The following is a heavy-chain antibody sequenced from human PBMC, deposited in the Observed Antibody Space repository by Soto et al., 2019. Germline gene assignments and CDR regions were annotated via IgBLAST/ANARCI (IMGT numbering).Heavy chain of an antibody. CDR3: AKSAPLYCTSTSCFTTSYNWFDP. J-gene: IGHJ5*02. V-gene: IGHV1-2*02. D-gene: IGHD2-2*01. CDR1: GYTFTGYY. CDR2: INPNSGDT. Sequence: ASVKVSCKASGYTFTGYYVHWVRQAPGQGLEWMGWINPNSGDTNSAQKFQGRVTLTRDTSISTAYMELRRLRSDDTAVYYCAKSAPLYCTSTSCFTTSYNWFDPWGQATMVTFSS.